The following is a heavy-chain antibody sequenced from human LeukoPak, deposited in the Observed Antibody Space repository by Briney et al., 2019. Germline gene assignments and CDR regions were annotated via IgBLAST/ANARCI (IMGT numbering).Heavy chain of an antibody. D-gene: IGHD3-22*01. CDR1: GGSITGSSYY. CDR2: IYYSGNT. Sequence: SETLSLTCAVSGGSITGSSYYWAWLRQSPGKRLEWVGSIYYSGNTYYNPSLRGRVAISVDRSRNQFSLRLTSVTVADRAVYYCARQVHSGSWYEAHYNTYMDGWGKGTTVTVSS. CDR3: ARQVHSGSWYEAHYNTYMDG. J-gene: IGHJ6*03. V-gene: IGHV4-39*01.